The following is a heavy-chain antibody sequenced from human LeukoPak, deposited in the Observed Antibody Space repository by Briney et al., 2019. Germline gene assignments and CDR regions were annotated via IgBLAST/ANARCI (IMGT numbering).Heavy chain of an antibody. CDR2: ISSNGDST. Sequence: GGSLRLSCVASGLTPSNYAMHWVRQAPGKGLEYVSSISSNGDSTDYADCMKGRFTISRDNSKNTLYLQMGSLRGDDMAVYYCASGGHYDGSGSYYNEPMDVWGKGTAVTISS. V-gene: IGHV3-64*02. CDR3: ASGGHYDGSGSYYNEPMDV. J-gene: IGHJ6*03. D-gene: IGHD3-10*01. CDR1: GLTPSNYA.